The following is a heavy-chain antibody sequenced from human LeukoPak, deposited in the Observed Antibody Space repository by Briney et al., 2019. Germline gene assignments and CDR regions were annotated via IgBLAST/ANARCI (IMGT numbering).Heavy chain of an antibody. CDR1: GFNFNIYT. CDR3: ARTNVGLDY. Sequence: GGSLRLSCAASGFNFNIYTMHWVRQAPGKGLEWVAVVAYDGSNDYYADSVRGRFTISRDNSKNTLYLQMNSLRAEDTAVYYCARTNVGLDYWGQGTLVTVSS. CDR2: VAYDGSND. V-gene: IGHV3-30-3*01. J-gene: IGHJ4*02. D-gene: IGHD2-15*01.